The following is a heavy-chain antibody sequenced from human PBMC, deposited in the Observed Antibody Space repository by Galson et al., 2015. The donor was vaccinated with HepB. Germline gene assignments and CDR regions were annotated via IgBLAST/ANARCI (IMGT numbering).Heavy chain of an antibody. CDR1: GFMFSHHG. CDR2: IRYDETKK. D-gene: IGHD6-13*01. V-gene: IGHV3-30*02. CDR3: AKQLYRRSWFEYYGMDV. Sequence: SLRLSCAASGFMFSHHGMHWVRQAPGKGLDLVAFIRYDETKKEYADSVKGRFTISRDNSKNTLSLRMNSLRAEDTAVYYCAKQLYRRSWFEYYGMDVLGQGTTVTVSS. J-gene: IGHJ6*02.